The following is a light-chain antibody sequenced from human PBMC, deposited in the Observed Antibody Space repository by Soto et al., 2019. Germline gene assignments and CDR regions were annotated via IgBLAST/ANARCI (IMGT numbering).Light chain of an antibody. V-gene: IGKV3-20*01. CDR2: GAS. J-gene: IGKJ4*01. Sequence: EIVLTQSPGTLSLSPGERATLSCRASQSVSSSYLAWYQQKPGQAPRLLIYGASSRATGIPDRFSDSGSGTDFTHTISRLEPEDFAVYYWQQYGSSPLRFGGGTKVEIK. CDR1: QSVSSSY. CDR3: QQYGSSPLR.